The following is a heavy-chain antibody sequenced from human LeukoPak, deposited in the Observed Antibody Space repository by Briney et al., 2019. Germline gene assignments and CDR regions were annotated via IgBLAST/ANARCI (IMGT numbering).Heavy chain of an antibody. Sequence: GESLKISCKGSGYSFTSYWIGWVRQMPGKGLEWLGIIYPGDSDTRYSPSFQGQVTISADKSISTAYLQWSSLKASDTAMYYCASSMVRGVITFDYWGQGTLVTVSS. CDR3: ASSMVRGVITFDY. J-gene: IGHJ4*02. CDR1: GYSFTSYW. D-gene: IGHD3-10*01. V-gene: IGHV5-51*01. CDR2: IYPGDSDT.